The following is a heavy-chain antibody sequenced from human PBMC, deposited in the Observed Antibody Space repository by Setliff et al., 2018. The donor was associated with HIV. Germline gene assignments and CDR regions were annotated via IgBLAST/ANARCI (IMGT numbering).Heavy chain of an antibody. Sequence: GGSLRLSCLVSGFAISDTWLSWFRLAPGKGLEWVGHIQSRAHGEAINYTAPVKGRFTISRDDSKTTLYLQMNSLKTEDTAMYYCATGGGRYLHEWAYWGQGTLVTVSS. CDR2: IQSRAHGEAI. CDR3: ATGGGRYLHEWAY. D-gene: IGHD3-10*01. J-gene: IGHJ4*02. V-gene: IGHV3-15*01. CDR1: GFAISDTW.